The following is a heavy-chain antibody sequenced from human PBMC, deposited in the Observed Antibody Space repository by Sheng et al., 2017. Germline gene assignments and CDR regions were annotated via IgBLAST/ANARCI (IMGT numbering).Heavy chain of an antibody. Sequence: QVQLQESGPGLVKPSETLSLTCTVSGGSISSYYWSWIRQPAGKGLEWIGRIYTSGSTNYNPSLKSRVTMSVDTSKNQFSLKLSSVTAADTAVYYCARVSTKQWLVDAFDIWGQGTMVTVSS. J-gene: IGHJ3*02. V-gene: IGHV4-4*07. CDR2: IYTSGST. CDR3: ARVSTKQWLVDAFDI. D-gene: IGHD6-19*01. CDR1: GGSISSYY.